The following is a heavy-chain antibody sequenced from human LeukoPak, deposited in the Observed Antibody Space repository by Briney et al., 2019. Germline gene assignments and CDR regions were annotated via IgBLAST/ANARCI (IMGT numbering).Heavy chain of an antibody. D-gene: IGHD2-2*01. CDR2: IDAGNGDT. CDR3: ARGSTSDWPLDH. J-gene: IGHJ4*02. CDR1: GYTFTKYA. Sequence: ASVKVSCKASGYTFTKYAMHWVSQAPGQRFERMGWIDAGNGDTRYSQKFQGRVTITRDTSASTAYIELRSLRSEDTAMYYCARGSTSDWPLDHWGQETLVTISS. V-gene: IGHV1-3*01.